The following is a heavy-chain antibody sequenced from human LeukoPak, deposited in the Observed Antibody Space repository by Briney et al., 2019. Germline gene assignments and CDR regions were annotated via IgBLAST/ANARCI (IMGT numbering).Heavy chain of an antibody. Sequence: GGSLRLSCAASGFTFSSYEINWVRQAPGKGLEWVSYISSSGSTRYYADSVKGRFTISRDNAKNSLYLQINSLRAEDTAVYYCAKDLGYSSGWLGGAMFAFDIWGQGTMVTVSS. V-gene: IGHV3-48*03. CDR2: ISSSGSTR. CDR3: AKDLGYSSGWLGGAMFAFDI. J-gene: IGHJ3*02. CDR1: GFTFSSYE. D-gene: IGHD6-19*01.